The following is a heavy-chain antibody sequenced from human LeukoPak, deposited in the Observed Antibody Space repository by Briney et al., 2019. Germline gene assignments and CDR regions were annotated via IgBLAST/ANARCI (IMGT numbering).Heavy chain of an antibody. CDR1: GGSFSGYY. J-gene: IGHJ6*03. V-gene: IGHV4-34*01. CDR3: ARASYYYYYMDV. Sequence: PSETLSLTCAVYGGSFSGYYWSSIRQPPGKGLEWIGEINHSGSTNYNPSLKSRVTISVDTSKNQFSLKLSSVTAADTAVCYCARASYYYYYMDVWGKGTTVTVSS. CDR2: INHSGST.